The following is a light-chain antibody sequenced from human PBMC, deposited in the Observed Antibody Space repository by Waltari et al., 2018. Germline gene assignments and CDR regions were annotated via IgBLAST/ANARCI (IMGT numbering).Light chain of an antibody. CDR1: QTISSY. CDR3: QQSYSNPYT. Sequence: DIQMTQSPSSLSASVGDRVTITCRASQTISSYLSWYQQKPGKAPKLLMFAASSLQSGVPSRCSGSGSGADFTLTISSLQPEDFATYYCQQSYSNPYTFGQGTKLEIK. V-gene: IGKV1-39*01. J-gene: IGKJ2*01. CDR2: AAS.